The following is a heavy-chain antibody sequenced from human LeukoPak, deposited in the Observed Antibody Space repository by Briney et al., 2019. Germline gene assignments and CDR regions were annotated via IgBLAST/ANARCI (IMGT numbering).Heavy chain of an antibody. V-gene: IGHV4-4*07. CDR2: IYTSGST. J-gene: IGHJ6*03. CDR3: ARLHMVRGVIPRYYYYYYYMDV. D-gene: IGHD3-10*01. Sequence: SETLSLTCTVSGGSISSYYWSWIRQPAGKGLEWIGRIYTSGSTNYNPSLKSRVTMSVDTSKNQFSLKLSSVTAADTAVYYCARLHMVRGVIPRYYYYYYYMDVWGKGTTVTISS. CDR1: GGSISSYY.